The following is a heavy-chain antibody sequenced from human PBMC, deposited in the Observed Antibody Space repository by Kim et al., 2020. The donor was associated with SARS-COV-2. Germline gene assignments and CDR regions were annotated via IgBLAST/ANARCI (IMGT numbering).Heavy chain of an antibody. D-gene: IGHD3-16*01. J-gene: IGHJ4*02. CDR2: INTDGTFS. V-gene: IGHV3-74*01. CDR3: AGAVGLTPNDF. CDR1: GFTFRIYW. Sequence: GGSLRLSCAASGFTFRIYWMHWVRQAPGKGLVWVSRINTDGTFSNYADSVRGRFTISRDLATNTVYLQMNSLRAEDTAVYFCAGAVGLTPNDFWGQGTLV.